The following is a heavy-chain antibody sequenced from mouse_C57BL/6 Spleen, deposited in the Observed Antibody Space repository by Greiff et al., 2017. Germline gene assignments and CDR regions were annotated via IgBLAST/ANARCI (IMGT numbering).Heavy chain of an antibody. D-gene: IGHD4-1*01. CDR3: ARDRGETGYWYFYV. J-gene: IGHJ1*03. CDR1: GFTFSSYA. CDR2: ISDGGSYT. Sequence: EVKLVESGGGLVKPGGSLKLSCAASGFTFSSYAMSWVRQTPEKRLEWVATISDGGSYTYYPDNVKGRFPISRDNAKNNLYLQMSHLKSEDTAMYYCARDRGETGYWYFYVWGTGTTVTVSS. V-gene: IGHV5-4*01.